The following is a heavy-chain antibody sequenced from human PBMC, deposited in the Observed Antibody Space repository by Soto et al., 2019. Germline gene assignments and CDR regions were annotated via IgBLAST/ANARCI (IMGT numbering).Heavy chain of an antibody. CDR1: GFTFSSYG. CDR2: ISSSSTYI. Sequence: GGSLRLSCAASGFTFSSYGMNWVRQAPGKGLEWVSAISSSSTYIKYADSVEGRFTISRDNSKNTLYLQMNSLRAEDTAVYYYAKCRWVVTATPIESWGRGSLVTVS. CDR3: AKCRWVVTATPIES. V-gene: IGHV3-21*01. J-gene: IGHJ4*02. D-gene: IGHD2-15*01.